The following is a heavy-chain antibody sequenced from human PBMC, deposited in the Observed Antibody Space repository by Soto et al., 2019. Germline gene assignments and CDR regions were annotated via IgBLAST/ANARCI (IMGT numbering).Heavy chain of an antibody. J-gene: IGHJ4*02. V-gene: IGHV3-15*01. D-gene: IGHD6-13*01. Sequence: GGSLRLSCAASGFTFSNAWMSWVRQAPGKGLEWVGRIKSKTDGGTPDYAAPVKGRFTISRDESKNTLYLQMNSLKTEDTAVYYCTTETYAAAGTDYWGQGTLVTVSS. CDR3: TTETYAAAGTDY. CDR1: GFTFSNAW. CDR2: IKSKTDGGTP.